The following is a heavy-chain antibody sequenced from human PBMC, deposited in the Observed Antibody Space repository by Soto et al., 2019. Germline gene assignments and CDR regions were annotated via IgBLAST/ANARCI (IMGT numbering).Heavy chain of an antibody. J-gene: IGHJ6*02. D-gene: IGHD2-2*01. Sequence: GGSLRLSCAASGFTFSSYAMSWVRQAQGKGREWVSVISGSGGGTKYADSVKGRFTISRDNSKNTLYLQMISLRAEDTAVYYCAKLVVPAATYHDYYYYYGMDVWGQGTTVTVSS. CDR1: GFTFSSYA. V-gene: IGHV3-23*01. CDR2: ISGSGGGT. CDR3: AKLVVPAATYHDYYYYYGMDV.